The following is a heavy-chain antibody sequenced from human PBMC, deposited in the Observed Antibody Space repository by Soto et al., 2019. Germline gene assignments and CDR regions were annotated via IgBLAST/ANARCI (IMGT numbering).Heavy chain of an antibody. J-gene: IGHJ4*02. CDR1: GFTFSSYG. CDR2: ISGSGGA. D-gene: IGHD2-8*01. CDR3: AKEKAEIGVPLFEY. Sequence: EVELLDSGGGLVQPGGPLRLSCAASGFTFSSYGMSWVRQAPGKSLEWVSGISGSGGAYYADSVKGRFTISRDNSKNTLFLQINSLRAEDTAVYYCAKEKAEIGVPLFEYWGQGTLVTVSS. V-gene: IGHV3-23*01.